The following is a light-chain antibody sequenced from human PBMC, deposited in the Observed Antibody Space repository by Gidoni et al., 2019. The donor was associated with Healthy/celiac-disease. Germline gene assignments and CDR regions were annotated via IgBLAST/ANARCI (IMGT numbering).Light chain of an antibody. Sequence: AIRMTQSPSSFSASTGDRVTINCRASQGISSYLAWYQQKPGKAPKLLIYAAFTLQRWVPSMVSGSGSGTDFTLTISCLQSEDCATYYCQQYYSYPWTFGQGTKVEIK. J-gene: IGKJ1*01. CDR3: QQYYSYPWT. V-gene: IGKV1-8*01. CDR2: AAF. CDR1: QGISSY.